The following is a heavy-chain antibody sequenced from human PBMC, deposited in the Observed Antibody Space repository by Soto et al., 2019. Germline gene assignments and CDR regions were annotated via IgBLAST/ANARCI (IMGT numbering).Heavy chain of an antibody. J-gene: IGHJ6*02. V-gene: IGHV3-7*03. Sequence: EVQLVESGGGLVQPGGSLRLSCAASGFTFSSYWMSWVRQAPGKGLEWVANIKQDGSEKYYVDSVKGRFTISRDNAKNSLYLQMNSLRDEDTAVYYCARDYGDYQWGYYYCGMDVWGQGTTVTVSS. CDR2: IKQDGSEK. CDR1: GFTFSSYW. D-gene: IGHD4-17*01. CDR3: ARDYGDYQWGYYYCGMDV.